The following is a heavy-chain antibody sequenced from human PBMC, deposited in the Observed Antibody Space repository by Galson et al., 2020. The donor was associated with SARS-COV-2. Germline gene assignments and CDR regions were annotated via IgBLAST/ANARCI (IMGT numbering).Heavy chain of an antibody. Sequence: GESLKISCAASGFTLDAYGMSWVRQAPGTGLEWVSDINWNGRSIGYADSVKGRFTISRDNAKNSLYLQMHSLRAEDTALYYRARNPPDETSKFFYYYYMDVWGKGTTVTISS. D-gene: IGHD4-4*01. V-gene: IGHV3-20*04. CDR2: INWNGRSI. CDR3: ARNPPDETSKFFYYYYMDV. CDR1: GFTLDAYG. J-gene: IGHJ6*03.